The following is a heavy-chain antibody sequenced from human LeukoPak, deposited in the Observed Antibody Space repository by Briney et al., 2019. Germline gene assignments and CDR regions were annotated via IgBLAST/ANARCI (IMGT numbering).Heavy chain of an antibody. CDR3: ARGTYYYAY. J-gene: IGHJ4*02. V-gene: IGHV1-69*05. D-gene: IGHD3-10*01. Sequence: GASVKVSCKASGGTFSSYAISWVRQAPGQGLEWMGGIIPIFGTANYAQKLQGRVTMTTDTSTSTAYMELRSLRSDDTAVYYCARGTYYYAYWGQGTLVTVSS. CDR1: GGTFSSYA. CDR2: IIPIFGTA.